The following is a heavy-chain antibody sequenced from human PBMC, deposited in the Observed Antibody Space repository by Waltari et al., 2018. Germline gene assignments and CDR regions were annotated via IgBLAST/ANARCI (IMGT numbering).Heavy chain of an antibody. V-gene: IGHV4-39*01. CDR3: ARRGLERSWYFDL. CDR2: IYYSGST. Sequence: QLQLQESGPGLVKPSETLSLTCTVSGGSISSRSYYWGWIRQPPGKGLEWIGSIYYSGSTYYNPSLKSRVTISVDTSKNQFSLKLSSVTAADTAVYYCARRGLERSWYFDLWGRGTLVTVSS. J-gene: IGHJ2*01. D-gene: IGHD1-1*01. CDR1: GGSISSRSYY.